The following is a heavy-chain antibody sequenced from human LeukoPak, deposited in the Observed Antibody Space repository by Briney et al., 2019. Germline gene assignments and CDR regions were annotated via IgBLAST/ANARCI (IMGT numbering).Heavy chain of an antibody. CDR2: ISSSSSTI. V-gene: IGHV3-48*01. Sequence: GGSLRLSCAASGFTFSSYSMNWVRQAPGKGLEWVSYISSSSSTIYYADSVKGRFTISRDNAKNSLYLQMNSLRAEDTAVYYCARVGVIASPIGAFDIWGQGTMVTVSS. CDR1: GFTFSSYS. D-gene: IGHD3-16*02. CDR3: ARVGVIASPIGAFDI. J-gene: IGHJ3*02.